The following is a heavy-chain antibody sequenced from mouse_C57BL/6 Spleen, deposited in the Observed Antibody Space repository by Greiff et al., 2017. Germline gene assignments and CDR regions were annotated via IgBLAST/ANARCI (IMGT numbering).Heavy chain of an antibody. D-gene: IGHD3-2*02. J-gene: IGHJ3*01. Sequence: VQLQQPGAELVRPGSSVKLSCKASGYTFTSYWMHWVKQRPIQGLEWFGNIDPSDSETHYNQKFKDKATLTVDKSSSTAYMQLSSLTSEDSAVYYCARSKDSSGWFAYWGQGTLVTVSA. CDR3: ARSKDSSGWFAY. V-gene: IGHV1-52*01. CDR1: GYTFTSYW. CDR2: IDPSDSET.